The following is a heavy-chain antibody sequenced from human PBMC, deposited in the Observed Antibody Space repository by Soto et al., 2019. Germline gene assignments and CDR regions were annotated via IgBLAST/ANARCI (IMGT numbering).Heavy chain of an antibody. J-gene: IGHJ6*02. CDR2: IYPGDSDT. Sequence: GESLKISCKGSGYSFTTYWIGWVRQMPGKGLEWMGIIYPGDSDTRYSPSFQGQVTISADKSISTAYLQWSSLKASDTAMNYCARHDRDYYYYYVMDVWGQGTTVTVSS. CDR3: ARHDRDYYYYYVMDV. V-gene: IGHV5-51*01. CDR1: GYSFTTYW.